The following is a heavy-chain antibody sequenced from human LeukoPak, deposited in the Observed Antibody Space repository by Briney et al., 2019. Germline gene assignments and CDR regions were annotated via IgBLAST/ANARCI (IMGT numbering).Heavy chain of an antibody. V-gene: IGHV4-4*07. J-gene: IGHJ4*02. CDR3: ASAGYCSSTSCHTGVGV. CDR2: IYTSGST. D-gene: IGHD2-2*02. CDR1: GGSISSYY. Sequence: SETLSLTCTVSGGSISSYYRSWIRQPAGKGLEWIGRIYTSGSTNYNPSLKSRVAMSVDTSKNQFSLKLSSVTAADTAVYYCASAGYCSSTSCHTGVGVWGQGTLVTVSS.